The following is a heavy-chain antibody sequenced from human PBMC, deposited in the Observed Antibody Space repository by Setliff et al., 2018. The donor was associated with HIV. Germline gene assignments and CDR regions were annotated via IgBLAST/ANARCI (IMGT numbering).Heavy chain of an antibody. CDR1: DYTFTTYW. J-gene: IGHJ3*02. D-gene: IGHD6-13*01. Sequence: PGESLKISCKAVDYTFTTYWIGWVRQMPGEGLEWMGIIYPDDSNIRYNPSFQSQVTISADKSITTAYLQVDNLKASDTATYYCARRDGRSMNAFEIWGPGTTVTVSS. V-gene: IGHV5-51*01. CDR2: IYPDDSNI. CDR3: ARRDGRSMNAFEI.